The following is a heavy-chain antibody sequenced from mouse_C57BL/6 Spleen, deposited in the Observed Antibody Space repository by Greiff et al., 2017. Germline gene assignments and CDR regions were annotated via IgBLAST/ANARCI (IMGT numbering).Heavy chain of an antibody. Sequence: VQLKESGPGLVKPSQSLSLTCSVTGYSITSGYYWNWIRQFPGNKLEWMGYISYDGSNNYNPSLKNRISITRDTSKDQFFLKLISVTTEDTATYYCARGGDYYFDYWGQGTTLTVSS. J-gene: IGHJ2*01. V-gene: IGHV3-6*01. CDR3: ARGGDYYFDY. CDR2: ISYDGSN. CDR1: GYSITSGYY.